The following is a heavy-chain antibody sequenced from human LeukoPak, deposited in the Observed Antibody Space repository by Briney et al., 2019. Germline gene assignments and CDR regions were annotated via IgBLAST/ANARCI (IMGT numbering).Heavy chain of an antibody. CDR1: GGTFSSYA. D-gene: IGHD3-3*01. Sequence: SVKVSCKASGGTFSSYAISWVRQAPGQGLEWMGGIIPIFGTANYAQKFQGRVTNIADESTSTAYMELSSLRSEDTAVYYCAREITIFGVADWGQGTLVTVSS. CDR2: IIPIFGTA. V-gene: IGHV1-69*13. CDR3: AREITIFGVAD. J-gene: IGHJ4*02.